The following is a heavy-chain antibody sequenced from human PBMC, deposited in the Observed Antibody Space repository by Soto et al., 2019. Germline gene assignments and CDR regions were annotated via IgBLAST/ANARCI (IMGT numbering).Heavy chain of an antibody. D-gene: IGHD6-6*01. Sequence: PGESLKISCKGSGYSFTSYWISWVRQMPGKGLEWMGRIDPSDSYTNYSPSFQGHVTISADKSISTAYLQWSSLKASDTAMYYCARLSSSSTYYYYYGMDVWGQGTTVTVSS. CDR2: IDPSDSYT. V-gene: IGHV5-10-1*01. CDR3: ARLSSSSTYYYYYGMDV. J-gene: IGHJ6*02. CDR1: GYSFTSYW.